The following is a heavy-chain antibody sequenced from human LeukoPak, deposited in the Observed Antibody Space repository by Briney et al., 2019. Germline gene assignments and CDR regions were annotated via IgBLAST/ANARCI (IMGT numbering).Heavy chain of an antibody. Sequence: PGGSQRLSCAASGITFSSYSMNWLRQAPGKGLEWVSSISSSSSYRYYADSVKGRSTFSRDNATNSLYMQVNSLGAEDTAVYYCARGGYSSSWYHDSWGQGTLVTVSS. CDR3: ARGGYSSSWYHDS. D-gene: IGHD6-13*01. CDR1: GITFSSYS. J-gene: IGHJ4*02. V-gene: IGHV3-21*01. CDR2: ISSSSSYR.